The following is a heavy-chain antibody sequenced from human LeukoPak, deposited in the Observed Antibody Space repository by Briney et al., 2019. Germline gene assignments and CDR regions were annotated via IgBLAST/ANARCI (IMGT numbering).Heavy chain of an antibody. CDR2: IYPDDSDT. V-gene: IGHV5-51*01. CDR3: ARGAAGYSSSSFDLSSDY. J-gene: IGHJ4*02. D-gene: IGHD6-6*01. CDR1: GYSFATYW. Sequence: GESLKISCKVSGYSFATYWIGWVRQMPGKGLEWMGIIYPDDSDTRYSPSFQGQVTISADKSISTAYLQWSSLKASDTAMYYCARGAAGYSSSSFDLSSDYWGQGTLVTVSS.